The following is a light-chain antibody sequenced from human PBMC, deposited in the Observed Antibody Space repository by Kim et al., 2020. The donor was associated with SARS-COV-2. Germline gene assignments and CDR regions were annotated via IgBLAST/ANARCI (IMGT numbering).Light chain of an antibody. V-gene: IGLV3-19*01. J-gene: IGLJ3*02. CDR2: ADN. Sequence: ALGRTVRITCQGNSLTTYFASWYQQKPGQAPLLVIYADNKRPSGIPDRFSNSRSGNTASLTITGAQAEDEGDYYCTSRDSSGDHLLFGGGTQLTVL. CDR3: TSRDSSGDHLL. CDR1: SLTTYF.